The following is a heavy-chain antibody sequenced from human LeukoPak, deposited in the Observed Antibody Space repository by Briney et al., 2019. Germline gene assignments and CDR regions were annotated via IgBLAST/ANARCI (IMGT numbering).Heavy chain of an antibody. CDR2: ITNGGSTI. CDR3: ARSIGLTGGGVDV. CDR1: GFTFSDYN. Sequence: GGSLRLSCAASGFTFSDYNMNWVRQAPGKGLGWVSYITNGGSTIHHADSVKGRFTISRDNAKKTLYLQMSSLRAEDTAVYYCARSIGLTGGGVDVWGQGTTVTVSS. J-gene: IGHJ6*02. D-gene: IGHD3-9*01. V-gene: IGHV3-11*01.